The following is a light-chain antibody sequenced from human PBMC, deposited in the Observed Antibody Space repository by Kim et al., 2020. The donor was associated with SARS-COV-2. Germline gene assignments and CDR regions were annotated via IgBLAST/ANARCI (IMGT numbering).Light chain of an antibody. V-gene: IGLV1-51*01. J-gene: IGLJ3*02. Sequence: GQKVTISCSGSSSNIGTSHVYWYRQLPGTAPKLLIYDSDKRPSGIPDRFSGSKSGTSATLGITGPQTGDEADYYCATWDTGLSTGLFGGGTQLTVL. CDR3: ATWDTGLSTGL. CDR1: SSNIGTSH. CDR2: DSD.